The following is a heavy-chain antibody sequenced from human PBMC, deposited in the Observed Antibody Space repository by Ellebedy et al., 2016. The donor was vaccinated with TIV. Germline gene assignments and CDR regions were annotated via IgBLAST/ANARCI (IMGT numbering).Heavy chain of an antibody. CDR1: GDTLRNYA. D-gene: IGHD3-10*01. V-gene: IGHV1-69*13. J-gene: IGHJ4*02. Sequence: ASVKVSXXASGDTLRNYAFSWVRQAPGQGLEWLGGIITIYGTANYAQKFQGRVTITADESTSTAYMELSSLRSEDTAVYYCARWGATRITMVRGVISWGQGTLVTVSS. CDR2: IITIYGTA. CDR3: ARWGATRITMVRGVIS.